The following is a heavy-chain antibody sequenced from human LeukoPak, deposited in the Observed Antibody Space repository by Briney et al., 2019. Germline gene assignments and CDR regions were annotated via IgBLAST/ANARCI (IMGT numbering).Heavy chain of an antibody. CDR2: IYHSGST. CDR1: GGSISSRSYY. Sequence: PSETLSLTCTVSGGSISSRSYYWGWIRQPPGKGLEWIGSIYHSGSTYYNPSLKSRVTISVGTSKNQFSLKLSSVTAADTAVYYCARGDYDTSGYYYYYYGMDVWGQGTTVTVSS. J-gene: IGHJ6*02. D-gene: IGHD3-22*01. CDR3: ARGDYDTSGYYYYYYGMDV. V-gene: IGHV4-39*01.